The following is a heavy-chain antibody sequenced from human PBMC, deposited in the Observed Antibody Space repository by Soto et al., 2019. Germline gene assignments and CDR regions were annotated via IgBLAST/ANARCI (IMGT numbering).Heavy chain of an antibody. CDR3: ARDLGTTIAGPPRRETCGWLAP. J-gene: IGHJ5*02. D-gene: IGHD3-22*01. V-gene: IGHV1-69*01. CDR1: GGTFTYYG. Sequence: QVQLVQSGAEVKRPGSSVKLSCKASGGTFTYYGISWVRQAPGQGLEWMGGIIPIIGPATYAQKFQGRVTITADQSTSTAYMELSRLGSEDTALYYCARDLGTTIAGPPRRETCGWLAPWGQGTLVTVSS. CDR2: IIPIIGPA.